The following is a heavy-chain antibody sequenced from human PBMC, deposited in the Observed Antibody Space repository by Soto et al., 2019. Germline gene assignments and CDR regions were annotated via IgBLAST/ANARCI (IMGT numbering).Heavy chain of an antibody. CDR3: AKDGSYWALNS. CDR1: GLTFSSYA. D-gene: IGHD1-26*01. J-gene: IGHJ4*02. V-gene: IGHV3-23*01. CDR2: LSGDFRT. Sequence: GGSLRLSCAASGLTFSSYAMSWVRQAPGKGLEWVSTLSGDFRTSYADSVKGRFTISRDNYKNALYLQMYSLRAEDMAVYSCAKDGSYWALNSWEPGTVVTVS.